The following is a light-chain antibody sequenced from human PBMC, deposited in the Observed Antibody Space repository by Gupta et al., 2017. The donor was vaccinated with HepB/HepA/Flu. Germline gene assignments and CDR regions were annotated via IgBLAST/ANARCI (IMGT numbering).Light chain of an antibody. CDR1: QGISSY. CDR3: QQSNSTPWT. V-gene: IGKV1-39*01. J-gene: IGKJ1*01. Sequence: DIQMTQSPSSLSASVGDRVTITCRASQGISSYLNWYQQKPGKAPKLLIYAASRVQSGVPSRFSGSGSGTDFTLTISSLQPEDFATYYCQQSNSTPWTFGQGTKVEIK. CDR2: AAS.